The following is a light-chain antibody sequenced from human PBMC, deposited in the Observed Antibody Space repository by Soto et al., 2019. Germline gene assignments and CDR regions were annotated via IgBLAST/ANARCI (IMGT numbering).Light chain of an antibody. CDR3: QQRSNWPPIT. Sequence: EIVLTQSPATLSLSPGEGATLSCRASQIVGSSLAWYQQKPGQAPRLLIYDASNRAAGIPARFSGSGSGTDFTLTISSLEPEDFAVYYCQQRSNWPPITFGQGTRLEIK. J-gene: IGKJ5*01. V-gene: IGKV3-11*01. CDR1: QIVGSS. CDR2: DAS.